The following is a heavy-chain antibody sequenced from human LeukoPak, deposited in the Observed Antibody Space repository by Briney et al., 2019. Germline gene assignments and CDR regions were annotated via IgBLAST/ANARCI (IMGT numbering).Heavy chain of an antibody. CDR2: INSNGDSA. J-gene: IGHJ4*02. CDR3: VREGVRRVPSDY. V-gene: IGHV3-20*04. D-gene: IGHD3-10*01. Sequence: RPGGSLRLSCAASGFTFDDFAMSWVRQAPGKGLEWVSGINSNGDSAAYADSVRGRFTISRDNTKKSLDLQMKSLRVEDTAFYYCVREGVRRVPSDYWGQGTLLIVSS. CDR1: GFTFDDFA.